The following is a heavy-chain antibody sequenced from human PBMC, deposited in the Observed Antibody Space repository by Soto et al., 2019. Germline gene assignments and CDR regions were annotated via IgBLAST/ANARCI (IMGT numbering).Heavy chain of an antibody. CDR2: IVVGSGNT. Sequence: SVKVSCKASGFNFRTTAVQWVRQARGQRLEWIGWIVVGSGNTNYAQNFQERVTITRDMSTSTAYLDVSRLRSEDTAVYYCAADPYYYDSSDYYSFDQWGQGTLVTVSS. J-gene: IGHJ4*02. CDR1: GFNFRTTA. V-gene: IGHV1-58*01. D-gene: IGHD3-22*01. CDR3: AADPYYYDSSDYYSFDQ.